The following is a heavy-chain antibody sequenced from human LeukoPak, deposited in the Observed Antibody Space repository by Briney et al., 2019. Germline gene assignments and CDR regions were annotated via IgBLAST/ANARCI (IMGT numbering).Heavy chain of an antibody. CDR2: ISWNSGSI. Sequence: GGSLRPSCAASGFTFDDYAMHWVRQAPGKGLEWVSGISWNSGSIGYADSVKGRFTISRDNAKNSLYLQMNSLRAEDTALYYCAIPLLTSWGQGTLVTVSS. CDR3: AIPLLTS. D-gene: IGHD3-3*01. CDR1: GFTFDDYA. J-gene: IGHJ4*02. V-gene: IGHV3-9*01.